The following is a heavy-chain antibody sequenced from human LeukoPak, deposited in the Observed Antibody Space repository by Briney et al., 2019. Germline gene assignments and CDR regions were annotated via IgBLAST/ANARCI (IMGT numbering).Heavy chain of an antibody. CDR1: GFTFSDYY. Sequence: PEGSLRLSCAASGFTFSDYYMSWIRQAPGKGLEWVSYISSSGSTIYYADSEKGRFTISRENAKKPPHLQVNSLRAEDTAVYYCAKLDWSGGAEDYRGQGTLVTVSS. D-gene: IGHD3-9*01. V-gene: IGHV3-11*01. CDR3: AKLDWSGGAEDY. J-gene: IGHJ4*02. CDR2: ISSSGSTI.